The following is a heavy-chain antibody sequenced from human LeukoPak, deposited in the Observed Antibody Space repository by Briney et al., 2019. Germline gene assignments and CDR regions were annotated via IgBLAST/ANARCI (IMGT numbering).Heavy chain of an antibody. CDR1: GFTFSSYE. CDR2: ISSSGSTI. D-gene: IGHD3-22*01. V-gene: IGHV3-48*03. CDR3: ARQFYDSSGLDY. J-gene: IGHJ4*02. Sequence: GGSLRLSCAASGFTFSSYEMNWVRQAPGKGLERVSYISSSGSTIYYADSVKGRFTISRDNAKNSLYLQMNSLRAEDTAVYYCARQFYDSSGLDYWGQGTLVTVSS.